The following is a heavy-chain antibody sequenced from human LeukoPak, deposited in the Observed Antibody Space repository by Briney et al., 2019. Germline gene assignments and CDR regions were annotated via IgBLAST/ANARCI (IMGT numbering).Heavy chain of an antibody. D-gene: IGHD3-10*01. CDR3: AREVLWFGEDFDY. CDR2: INSDGSST. V-gene: IGHV3-74*01. CDR1: GFTFSSYW. J-gene: IGHJ4*02. Sequence: GVSLRLSCAASGFTFSSYWMHWVRQAPGKGLVWVSRINSDGSSTSYADSVKGRFTISRDNAKNTLYLQMNSLRAEDTAVYYCAREVLWFGEDFDYWGQGTLVTVSS.